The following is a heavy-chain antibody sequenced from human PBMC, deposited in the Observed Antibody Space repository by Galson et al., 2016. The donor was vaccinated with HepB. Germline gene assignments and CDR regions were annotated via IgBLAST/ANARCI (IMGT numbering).Heavy chain of an antibody. CDR1: GFTFSDYS. CDR2: VGGTGYNT. Sequence: SLRLSCAASGFTFSDYSMSWVRQAPGRGLQWVSAVGGTGYNTYYADSVTGRFTISRDNSKNTVYLQMNSLRAEDTAVYYCAGYCRGGSCSGHGSFDYWSQGTLVTVSS. V-gene: IGHV3-23*01. CDR3: AGYCRGGSCSGHGSFDY. J-gene: IGHJ4*02. D-gene: IGHD2-15*01.